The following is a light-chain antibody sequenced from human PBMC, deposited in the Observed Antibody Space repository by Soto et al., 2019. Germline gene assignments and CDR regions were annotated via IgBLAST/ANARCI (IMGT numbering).Light chain of an antibody. CDR2: GAS. Sequence: EIVLTQSPGTLSLSPGERATLSCRASQSFSSSYLAWYQQKPGQAPRLLIYGASSRATGIPDRFSGSWSGTDFPLTIRRPEPGGFAVYYCQQYGTSITFGQGTRLEI. J-gene: IGKJ5*01. CDR1: QSFSSSY. CDR3: QQYGTSIT. V-gene: IGKV3-20*01.